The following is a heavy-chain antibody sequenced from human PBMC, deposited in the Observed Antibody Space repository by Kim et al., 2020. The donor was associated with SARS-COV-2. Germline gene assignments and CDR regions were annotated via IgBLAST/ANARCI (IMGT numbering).Heavy chain of an antibody. Sequence: AQKFQGRGTMTRNTSISTAYMELSSLRSEDTAVYYCARGRSIPARAVDYWGQGTLVTVSS. CDR3: ARGRSIPARAVDY. D-gene: IGHD6-6*01. J-gene: IGHJ4*02. V-gene: IGHV1-8*01.